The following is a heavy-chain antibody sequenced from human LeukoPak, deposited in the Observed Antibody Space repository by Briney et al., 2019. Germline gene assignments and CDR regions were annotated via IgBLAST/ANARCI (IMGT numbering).Heavy chain of an antibody. CDR3: AKGQNRNGGALAY. V-gene: IGHV3-30*18. Sequence: GGSLRLSCAASGLTVSRIGMRWVRQAPGKGLDWVALISHNRSQRYYTDSVRGRFTISRDNSKNTLYLQMDSLRAEDTAVYYCAKGQNRNGGALAYWGQGTLVTVSS. CDR2: ISHNRSQR. CDR1: GLTVSRIG. D-gene: IGHD3-16*01. J-gene: IGHJ4*02.